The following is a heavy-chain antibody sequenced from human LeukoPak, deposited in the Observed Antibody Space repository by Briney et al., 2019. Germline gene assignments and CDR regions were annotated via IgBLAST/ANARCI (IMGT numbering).Heavy chain of an antibody. D-gene: IGHD3-3*01. CDR2: IYSGGST. CDR3: TTDQRITVFGVVVNDHGAFDI. Sequence: GGSLRLPCAASGFTVSSNYMSWVRQAPGKGLEWVSVIYSGGSTFYADSVKGRFTISRDNSKNTLYLQMNSLKTEDTAVYYCTTDQRITVFGVVVNDHGAFDIWGQGTMVTVSS. J-gene: IGHJ3*02. CDR1: GFTVSSNY. V-gene: IGHV3-53*01.